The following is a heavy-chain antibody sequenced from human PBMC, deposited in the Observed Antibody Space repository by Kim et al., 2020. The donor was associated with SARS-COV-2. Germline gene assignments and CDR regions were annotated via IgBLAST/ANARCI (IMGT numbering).Heavy chain of an antibody. V-gene: IGHV3-30*03. D-gene: IGHD6-13*01. CDR1: GFTFSSYG. Sequence: GGSLRLSCAASGFTFSSYGMHWVRQAPGKGLEWVAVISYDGSNKYYADSVKGRFTISRDNSKNTLYLQMNSLRAEDTAVYYCATEQQLETASFDYWGQGTLVTVSS. CDR2: ISYDGSNK. J-gene: IGHJ4*02. CDR3: ATEQQLETASFDY.